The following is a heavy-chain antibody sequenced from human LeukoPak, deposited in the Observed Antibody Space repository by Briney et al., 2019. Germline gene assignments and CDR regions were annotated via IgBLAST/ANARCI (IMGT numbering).Heavy chain of an antibody. D-gene: IGHD7-27*01. CDR2: ISYDGSNK. Sequence: GGSLRLSCAASGFTFSSYGMHWVRQAPGKGLEWVAVISYDGSNKYYADSVKGRFTISRDNSKNTLYLQMNRLRAEDTAVYYCTKVRLLGALDDALHIWGQGTMVTVSS. J-gene: IGHJ3*02. CDR1: GFTFSSYG. V-gene: IGHV3-30*18. CDR3: TKVRLLGALDDALHI.